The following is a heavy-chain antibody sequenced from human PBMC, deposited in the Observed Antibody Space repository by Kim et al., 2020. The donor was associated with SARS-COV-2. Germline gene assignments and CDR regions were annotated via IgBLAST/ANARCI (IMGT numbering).Heavy chain of an antibody. CDR3: ARDNVAVGRWFDP. CDR2: IYSGGST. D-gene: IGHD6-19*01. J-gene: IGHJ5*02. V-gene: IGHV3-53*01. Sequence: GGSLRLSCAASGFTVSSNYMSWVRQAPGKGLEWVSVIYSGGSTYYADSVKGRFTISRDNSKNTLYLQMNSLRAEDTAVYYCARDNVAVGRWFDPWGQGTLVTVSS. CDR1: GFTVSSNY.